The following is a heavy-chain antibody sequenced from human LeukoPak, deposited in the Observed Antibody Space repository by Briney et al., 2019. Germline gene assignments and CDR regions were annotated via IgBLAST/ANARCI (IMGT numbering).Heavy chain of an antibody. D-gene: IGHD5-24*01. CDR2: IYYSGST. Sequence: SETLSLTCTVSGGSISSSSYYWGWIRQPPGKGLEWIGSIYYSGSTYYNPSLKSRVTISVDTSKNQLSLKLSSVTAADTAVYYCARHDGYNYYFDYWGQGTLVTVSS. J-gene: IGHJ4*02. CDR1: GGSISSSSYY. CDR3: ARHDGYNYYFDY. V-gene: IGHV4-39*01.